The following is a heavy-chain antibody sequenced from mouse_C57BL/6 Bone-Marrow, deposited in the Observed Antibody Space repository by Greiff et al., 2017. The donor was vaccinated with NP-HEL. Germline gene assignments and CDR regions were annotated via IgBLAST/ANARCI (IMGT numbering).Heavy chain of an antibody. J-gene: IGHJ2*01. CDR2: IDPENGDT. V-gene: IGHV14-4*01. D-gene: IGHD2-2*01. CDR3: TTWFLDY. CDR1: GFNIKDDY. Sequence: VQLQQSGAELVRPGASVKLSCTASGFNIKDDYMHWVKQRPEQGLEWIGWIDPENGDTESASKFQGKATITADTSSNTAYLQLSSLTSEDTAVYYCTTWFLDYWGQGTTLTVSS.